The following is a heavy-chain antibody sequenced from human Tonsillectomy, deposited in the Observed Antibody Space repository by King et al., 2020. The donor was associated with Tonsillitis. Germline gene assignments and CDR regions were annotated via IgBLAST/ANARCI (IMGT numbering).Heavy chain of an antibody. CDR1: GVTFRDYY. V-gene: IGHV3-11*01. D-gene: IGHD3-22*01. CDR3: ARERITMIVVVNDAFDI. Sequence: VQLVESGGGLVKPGGSLRLSCAASGVTFRDYYVSWIRQGPGKGVEWVSYISSMGMTIYYADSVKGRVTISRDNAKNSLYLKMNSLRAEDTAVYYCARERITMIVVVNDAFDIWGQGTMVTVSS. CDR2: ISSMGMTI. J-gene: IGHJ3*02.